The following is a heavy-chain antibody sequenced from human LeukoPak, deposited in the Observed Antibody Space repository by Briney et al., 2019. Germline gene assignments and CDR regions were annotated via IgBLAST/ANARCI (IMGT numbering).Heavy chain of an antibody. V-gene: IGHV3-20*04. CDR2: LNWNGAST. CDR3: ARALYYYDSSGYPILDY. J-gene: IGHJ4*02. D-gene: IGHD3-22*01. Sequence: GGSLRLSCAASGFTFSTYSMNWVRQAPGKGLEWVSGLNWNGASTGYADSVKGRFTISRDNAKNSLYLQMNSLRAEDTAVYYCARALYYYDSSGYPILDYWGQGTLVTVSS. CDR1: GFTFSTYS.